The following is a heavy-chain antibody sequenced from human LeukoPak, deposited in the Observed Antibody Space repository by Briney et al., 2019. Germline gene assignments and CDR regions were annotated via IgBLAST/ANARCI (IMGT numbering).Heavy chain of an antibody. CDR2: IYYSGST. CDR3: AREVFYSYNTGTLGSDY. Sequence: SETLSLTCTVSGGSISSSSYYWGWIRQPPGKGLEWIGSIYYSGSTYYNPSLKSRVTISVDTSKNQFSLKLSSVTAADTAVYYCAREVFYSYNTGTLGSDYWGQGTLVTVSS. V-gene: IGHV4-39*07. D-gene: IGHD5-24*01. CDR1: GGSISSSSYY. J-gene: IGHJ4*02.